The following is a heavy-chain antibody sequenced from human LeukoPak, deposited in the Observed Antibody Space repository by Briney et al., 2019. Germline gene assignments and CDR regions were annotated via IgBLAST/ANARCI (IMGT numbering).Heavy chain of an antibody. J-gene: IGHJ4*02. Sequence: SQTLSLTCAISGDSVSRNTAGWNWIRQSPSRGLEWLGRTYYRSKWYSDFAPSVRNRITINPDTSKNQFSLQLNSVTPEDTAVYYCAKWGAVAADGDYFDYWGQGTLVTVSS. D-gene: IGHD6-19*01. CDR3: AKWGAVAADGDYFDY. V-gene: IGHV6-1*01. CDR2: TYYRSKWYS. CDR1: GDSVSRNTAG.